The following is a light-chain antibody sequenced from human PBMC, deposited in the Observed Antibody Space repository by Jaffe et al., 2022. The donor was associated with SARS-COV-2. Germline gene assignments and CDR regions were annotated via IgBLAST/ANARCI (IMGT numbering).Light chain of an antibody. Sequence: EIVMTQSPATLSVSPGERATLSCRASQSVSSNLAWYQQKPGQAPRLLISGASTRATGIPARFSGSGSGTEFTLTISSLQSEDFAVYYCQHSGSWPPGSFGQGTKLEIK. CDR2: GAS. V-gene: IGKV3-15*01. CDR3: QHSGSWPPGS. J-gene: IGKJ2*01. CDR1: QSVSSN.